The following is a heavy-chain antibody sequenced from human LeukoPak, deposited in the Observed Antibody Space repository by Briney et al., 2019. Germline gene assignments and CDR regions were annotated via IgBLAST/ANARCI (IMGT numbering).Heavy chain of an antibody. CDR2: IYYSGST. V-gene: IGHV4-59*01. CDR1: GGSISSYY. Sequence: SETLSLTYTVSGGSISSYYWSWIRQPPGKGLEWVGYIYYSGSTNYNPSLKSRVTISVDTSKNQFSLKLSSVTAADTAVYYCARVGRERNFDYWGQGTLVTVSS. D-gene: IGHD1-26*01. J-gene: IGHJ4*02. CDR3: ARVGRERNFDY.